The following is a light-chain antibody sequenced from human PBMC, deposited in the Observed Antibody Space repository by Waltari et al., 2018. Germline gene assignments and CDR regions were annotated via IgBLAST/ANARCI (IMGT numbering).Light chain of an antibody. Sequence: DIQMTQSPSSLSTSLGDRVTITCRASRDIDSYLNWYQKKPGKAPKLLSYDASTLQRGVPPRFSGGGSGTDFTRTISGLQPEDFETYFCQQSYSTPLTFGQGTRLEIK. CDR1: RDIDSY. V-gene: IGKV1-39*01. CDR2: DAS. CDR3: QQSYSTPLT. J-gene: IGKJ5*01.